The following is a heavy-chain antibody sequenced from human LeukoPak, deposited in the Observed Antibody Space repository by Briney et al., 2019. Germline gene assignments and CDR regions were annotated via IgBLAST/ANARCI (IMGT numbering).Heavy chain of an antibody. Sequence: PSQTLSLTCTVSGGSISSGYYWSWIRQHPGRGLEWIGYIYFNGRTYYNPSLKSRVTMSLDTSKNQFSLKLSSVTVADTAVYYCARDNRYGYYYDSSGYYLDWFDPWGQGTLVTVSS. CDR2: IYFNGRT. CDR3: ARDNRYGYYYDSSGYYLDWFDP. V-gene: IGHV4-31*03. CDR1: GGSISSGYY. D-gene: IGHD3-22*01. J-gene: IGHJ5*02.